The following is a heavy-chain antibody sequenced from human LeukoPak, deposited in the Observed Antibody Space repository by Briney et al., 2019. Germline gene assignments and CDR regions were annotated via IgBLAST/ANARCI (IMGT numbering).Heavy chain of an antibody. D-gene: IGHD6-19*01. J-gene: IGHJ4*02. Sequence: PGGSLRLSCAASGFTVSSNYMSWVRQAPGKGLKWVSAISGSGGSTYYADSVKGRFTISRDNSKNTLYLQMNSLRAEDTAVYYCAKIPGIAVAGDYWGQGTLVTVSS. V-gene: IGHV3-23*01. CDR3: AKIPGIAVAGDY. CDR2: ISGSGGST. CDR1: GFTVSSNY.